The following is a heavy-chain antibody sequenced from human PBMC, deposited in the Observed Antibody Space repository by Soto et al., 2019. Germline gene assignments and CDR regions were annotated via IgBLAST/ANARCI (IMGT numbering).Heavy chain of an antibody. D-gene: IGHD3-10*01. V-gene: IGHV4-39*01. CDR3: ARHEGYFYDPESPTYGMDV. CDR1: CGSISSSSYY. Sequence: SETLSLTCTVSCGSISSSSYYWGWIRQPPGKGLEWIGSIYYSGSTYYNPSLNSRVTISVDTSKKQFSLKLRSVTAAATAGYYCARHEGYFYDPESPTYGMDVWGQGPTVTGSS. J-gene: IGHJ6*02. CDR2: IYYSGST.